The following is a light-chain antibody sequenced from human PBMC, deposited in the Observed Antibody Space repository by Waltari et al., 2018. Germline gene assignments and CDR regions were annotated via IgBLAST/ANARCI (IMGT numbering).Light chain of an antibody. CDR3: QQYNSWRT. J-gene: IGKJ2*01. Sequence: EILMTQSPPTLSVSPGESATLSCRASQSIARNLAWYQQKPGHAPRLRIYGASTRATGIPARFSVSGSGTEFTLTISSLQSEDFAVYYCQQYNSWRTFGQGTKLEIK. CDR2: GAS. CDR1: QSIARN. V-gene: IGKV3-15*01.